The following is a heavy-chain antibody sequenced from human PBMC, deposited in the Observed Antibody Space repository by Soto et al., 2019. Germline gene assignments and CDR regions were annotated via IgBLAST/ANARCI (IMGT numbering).Heavy chain of an antibody. CDR3: ARGGTVTTYPL. V-gene: IGHV4-59*01. CDR1: GGPITSYY. D-gene: IGHD4-17*01. J-gene: IGHJ4*02. CDR2: IYSSGSA. Sequence: QVQLQESGPGLVKPSETLSLTCNVSGGPITSYYWSWIRQPPGKGLEWIGYIYSSGSANYNPSLKSRVTISVDTSKNQFSLNLSSVTAADTAVYYCARGGTVTTYPLWGQGTLVTVSS.